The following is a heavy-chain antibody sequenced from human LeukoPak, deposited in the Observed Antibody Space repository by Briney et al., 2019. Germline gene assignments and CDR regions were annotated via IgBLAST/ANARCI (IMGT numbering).Heavy chain of an antibody. V-gene: IGHV3-15*01. CDR1: GLTFSNAW. CDR3: AREYVAPG. D-gene: IGHD2-15*01. CDR2: IKTKTDGETT. J-gene: IGHJ4*02. Sequence: GGSLRLSCAASGLTFSNAWMSWVRQAPGQGLEWVARIKTKTDGETTDYAAPVKGRFTISRDDSKNTLYLQMNSLKTEDTAVYYCAREYVAPGWGQGTLVTVSS.